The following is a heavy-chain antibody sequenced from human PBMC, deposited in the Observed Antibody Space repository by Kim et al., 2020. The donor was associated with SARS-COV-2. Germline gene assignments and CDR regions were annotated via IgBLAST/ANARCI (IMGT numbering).Heavy chain of an antibody. V-gene: IGHV1-3*01. J-gene: IGHJ6*02. Sequence: ASVKVSCKASRYTFTAYAMHWVRQAPGQRLEWMGWIHGDNGDTKSSQKFQDRVTFSRDRTASTAYMELSSLRSEDTAVYYCAREISLTTFGAVGGNQYFGMDGWGQGTTVSVSS. CDR3: AREISLTTFGAVGGNQYFGMDG. CDR2: IHGDNGDT. CDR1: RYTFTAYA. D-gene: IGHD3-3*01.